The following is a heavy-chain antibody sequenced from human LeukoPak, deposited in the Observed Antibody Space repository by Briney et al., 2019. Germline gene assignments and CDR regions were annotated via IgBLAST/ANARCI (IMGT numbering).Heavy chain of an antibody. Sequence: GGSLRLSCAASGFTVSSNYMSWVRQAPGKGLEWVSVIYSGGSTYYADSVKGRFTISRDNSKNTLYLQMNSLRAEDTAVYYCARSAASSWYHYYFDYWGQGTLVTVSS. CDR3: ARSAASSWYHYYFDY. D-gene: IGHD6-13*01. CDR2: IYSGGST. J-gene: IGHJ4*02. CDR1: GFTVSSNY. V-gene: IGHV3-66*01.